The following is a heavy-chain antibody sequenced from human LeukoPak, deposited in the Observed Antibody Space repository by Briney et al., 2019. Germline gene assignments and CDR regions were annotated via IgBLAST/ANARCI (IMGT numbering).Heavy chain of an antibody. CDR2: IFYSGST. J-gene: IGHJ3*02. V-gene: IGHV4-39*02. CDR1: GGSISNNNYY. Sequence: SETLSLTCTVSGGSISNNNYYWGWIRQPPGKGLEWIGSIFYSGSTYYNPFLKSRVTISVDTSKNQFSLKLTSVTAADTAVYYCARDLFGGGDRGAFDIWGQGTMVTVSS. CDR3: ARDLFGGGDRGAFDI. D-gene: IGHD3-16*01.